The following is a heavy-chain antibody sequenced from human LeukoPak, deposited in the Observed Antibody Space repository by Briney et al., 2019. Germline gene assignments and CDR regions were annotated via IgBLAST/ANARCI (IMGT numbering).Heavy chain of an antibody. V-gene: IGHV1-2*02. CDR2: INPNSGCT. CDR3: ARDWEGLGEYWYFDL. D-gene: IGHD1-26*01. Sequence: AAVKVSCKASGYTFTGYYMHWVRQAPGQGLEWMGWINPNSGCTNYPQKFQGRVTMTSDTSISTAYMELSRLRSDDTAVYYCARDWEGLGEYWYFDLWGRGTLVT. CDR1: GYTFTGYY. J-gene: IGHJ2*01.